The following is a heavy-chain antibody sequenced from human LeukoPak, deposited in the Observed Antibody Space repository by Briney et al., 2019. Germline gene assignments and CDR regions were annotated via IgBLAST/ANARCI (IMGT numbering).Heavy chain of an antibody. D-gene: IGHD6-19*01. Sequence: GGSLRLSCAASGFAVSSNYMSWVRQAPGKGLEWVSVIYSGGSTYYADSVKGRFTISRDNSKNTLSLQMNSLRAEDTAVYYCAKAVAGIFDPWGQGTLVTVSS. CDR3: AKAVAGIFDP. CDR1: GFAVSSNY. V-gene: IGHV3-66*01. J-gene: IGHJ5*02. CDR2: IYSGGST.